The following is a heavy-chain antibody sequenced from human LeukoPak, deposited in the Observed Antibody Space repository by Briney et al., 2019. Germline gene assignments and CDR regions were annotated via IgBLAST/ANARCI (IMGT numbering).Heavy chain of an antibody. CDR1: GYTFTSYD. V-gene: IGHV1-8*01. D-gene: IGHD3-22*01. CDR3: ARVRYYYDSSDY. J-gene: IGHJ4*02. Sequence: ASVKVSCKASGYTFTSYDINWVRQATGQGLEWMGWMNPNSGNTGYAQKFQGRVTMTRNTSISTAYMELSSLGSEDTAVYYCARVRYYYDSSDYWGQGTLVTVSS. CDR2: MNPNSGNT.